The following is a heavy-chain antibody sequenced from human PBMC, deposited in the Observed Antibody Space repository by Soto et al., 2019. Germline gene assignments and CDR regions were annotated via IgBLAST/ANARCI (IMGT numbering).Heavy chain of an antibody. J-gene: IGHJ4*02. CDR2: INHSGST. Sequence: TLSLTCAVYGGSFSGYYWSWIRQPPGKGLEWIGEINHSGSTNYNPSLKSRVTISVDTSKNQFSLKLSSVTAADTAVYYCAMATTKYYFDYWGQGTLVTVSS. D-gene: IGHD5-12*01. V-gene: IGHV4-34*01. CDR3: AMATTKYYFDY. CDR1: GGSFSGYY.